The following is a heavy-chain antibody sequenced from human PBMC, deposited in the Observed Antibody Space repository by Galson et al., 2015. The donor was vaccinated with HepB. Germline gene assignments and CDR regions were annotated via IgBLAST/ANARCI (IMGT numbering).Heavy chain of an antibody. CDR1: GFRFHSYG. V-gene: IGHV3-30*18. D-gene: IGHD3-10*01. J-gene: IGHJ6*02. Sequence: SLRLSCGGSGFRFHSYGIHWVRQSPGKGLEWISFISYDATIKYYADSVQGRFFNSRANSMNTLSLQMHGLRPDDTAVYFCVKDGLYLTSGIHSNGFDVWGQGATVIVSS. CDR3: VKDGLYLTSGIHSNGFDV. CDR2: ISYDATIK.